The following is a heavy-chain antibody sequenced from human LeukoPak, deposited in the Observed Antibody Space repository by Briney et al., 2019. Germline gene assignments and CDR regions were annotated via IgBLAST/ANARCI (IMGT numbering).Heavy chain of an antibody. Sequence: PGGSLRLSCSASGFTFNSYALRWVRQPPGKGLQYVSGITRNGRSTYYADSVKGRFTISRDNSKNTLCLQMSSLRADDTAVYYCVNQISGWVYWGQGTLVTVSS. V-gene: IGHV3-64D*06. D-gene: IGHD6-19*01. CDR1: GFTFNSYA. CDR2: ITRNGRST. J-gene: IGHJ4*02. CDR3: VNQISGWVY.